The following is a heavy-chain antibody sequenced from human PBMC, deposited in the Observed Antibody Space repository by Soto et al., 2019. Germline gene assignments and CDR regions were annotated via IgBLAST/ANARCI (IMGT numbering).Heavy chain of an antibody. J-gene: IGHJ5*02. V-gene: IGHV4-34*01. Sequence: SETLSLTCAVYGGSFSGYYWSWIRQPPGKGLEWIGEINHSGSTNYNPSLKSRVTISVDTSKNQFSLKLSSVTAADTAVYYCAREITMVRGKNPLKYNWFDPWGQGTLVTVSS. CDR3: AREITMVRGKNPLKYNWFDP. CDR2: INHSGST. D-gene: IGHD3-10*01. CDR1: GGSFSGYY.